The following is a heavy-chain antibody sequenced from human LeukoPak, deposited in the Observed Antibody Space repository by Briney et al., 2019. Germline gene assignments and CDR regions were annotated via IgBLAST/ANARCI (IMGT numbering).Heavy chain of an antibody. V-gene: IGHV5-51*01. Sequence: NLGESLKISCKGSGYSFTSYWIGWVRQMPGKGLEWMGIIYPGDSDTRYSPSFQGQVTISADKSISTAYLQWSSLKASDTAMYYCARLFGAPFYGDSAGDYWGQGTLVTVSS. J-gene: IGHJ4*02. CDR1: GYSFTSYW. D-gene: IGHD4-17*01. CDR2: IYPGDSDT. CDR3: ARLFGAPFYGDSAGDY.